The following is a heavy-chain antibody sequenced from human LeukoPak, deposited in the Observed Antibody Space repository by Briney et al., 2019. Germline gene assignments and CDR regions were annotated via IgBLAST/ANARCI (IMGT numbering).Heavy chain of an antibody. CDR3: AGGYSSQFDY. V-gene: IGHV3-48*03. Sequence: PGGSLRLSCAASGFTFSSYEMNWVRQAPGKGLEWVSYISSSGSTIYYADSVKGRLTISRDNAKNSLYLQMNSLRAEDTAVYYCAGGYSSQFDYWGQGTLVTVSS. CDR2: ISSSGSTI. J-gene: IGHJ4*02. D-gene: IGHD6-13*01. CDR1: GFTFSSYE.